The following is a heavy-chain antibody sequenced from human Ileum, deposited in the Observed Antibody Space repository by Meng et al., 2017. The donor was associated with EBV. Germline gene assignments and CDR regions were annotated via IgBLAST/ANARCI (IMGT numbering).Heavy chain of an antibody. D-gene: IGHD2-8*01. J-gene: IGHJ4*02. Sequence: QVQLQEAGPGLVGPSGTLSLTCCVSGDSISNEHWWSWVRQSPGKGLEWIGEIHHTRGPNYNPSLKSRVIISVDKSNNHFSLRLSAVTAADTAVYYCASNGAFSLDHWGQGTLVTVSS. CDR2: IHHTRGP. CDR1: GDSISNEHW. V-gene: IGHV4-4*02. CDR3: ASNGAFSLDH.